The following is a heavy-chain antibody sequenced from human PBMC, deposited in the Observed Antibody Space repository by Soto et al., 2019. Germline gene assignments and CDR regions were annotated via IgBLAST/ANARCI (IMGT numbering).Heavy chain of an antibody. Sequence: GGSLRLSCAASGFTFSSYGMHWVRQAPGKGLEWVAVIWYDGSNKYYADSVKGRFTISRDNSKNTLYLQMNSLRAEDTAVYYCARSITIFGVVINTYYYYGMDVWGQGTTVTVSS. CDR3: ARSITIFGVVINTYYYYGMDV. CDR1: GFTFSSYG. V-gene: IGHV3-33*01. J-gene: IGHJ6*02. D-gene: IGHD3-3*01. CDR2: IWYDGSNK.